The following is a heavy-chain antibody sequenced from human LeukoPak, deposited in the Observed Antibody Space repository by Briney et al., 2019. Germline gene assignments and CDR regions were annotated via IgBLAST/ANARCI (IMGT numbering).Heavy chain of an antibody. CDR1: GGTFSSYA. J-gene: IGHJ5*02. CDR2: IIPIFGIA. Sequence: SVKVSCKASGGTFSSYAISWVRQAPGQGLEWMGRIIPIFGIANYAQKFQGRVTITADKSTSTAYMELSSPRSEDTAVYYCATYSGSYWGGNRFDPWGQGTLVTVSS. D-gene: IGHD1-26*01. V-gene: IGHV1-69*04. CDR3: ATYSGSYWGGNRFDP.